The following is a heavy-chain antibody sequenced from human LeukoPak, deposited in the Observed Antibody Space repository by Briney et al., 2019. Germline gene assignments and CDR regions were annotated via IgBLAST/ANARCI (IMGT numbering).Heavy chain of an antibody. Sequence: HPGGSLRLSCAASGFTFSSYGMHWVRQAPGKGLEWVAVISYDGSNKYYADSVKGRFAISRDNSKNTLYLQMNSLRAEDTAVYYCAKDGLWFGEYAGSYFDYWGQGTLVTVSS. J-gene: IGHJ4*02. CDR2: ISYDGSNK. CDR3: AKDGLWFGEYAGSYFDY. V-gene: IGHV3-30*18. D-gene: IGHD3-10*01. CDR1: GFTFSSYG.